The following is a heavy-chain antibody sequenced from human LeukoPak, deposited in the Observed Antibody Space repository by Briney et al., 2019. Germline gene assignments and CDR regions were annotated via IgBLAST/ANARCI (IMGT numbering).Heavy chain of an antibody. D-gene: IGHD6-13*01. CDR2: ITGSSTYI. Sequence: GGSLRLSCAASGFTFSSYSMNWVRQAPGKGLEWVSSITGSSTYIHYADSVKGRSTISRDNAKNSLYLQMNSLRAEDTAVYFCARDSGWFRFDYWGQGTLVTVSS. J-gene: IGHJ4*02. V-gene: IGHV3-21*04. CDR1: GFTFSSYS. CDR3: ARDSGWFRFDY.